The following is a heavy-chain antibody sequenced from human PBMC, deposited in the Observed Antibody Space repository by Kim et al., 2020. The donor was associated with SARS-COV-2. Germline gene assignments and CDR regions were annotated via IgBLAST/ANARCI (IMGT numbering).Heavy chain of an antibody. Sequence: PSLKSRVTMSVDPSKNQVSLRLSSVTAADTAVYYCARGDTAIKYYYYGLDVWGQGTTVTVSS. CDR3: ARGDTAIKYYYYGLDV. D-gene: IGHD5-18*01. V-gene: IGHV4-59*09. J-gene: IGHJ6*02.